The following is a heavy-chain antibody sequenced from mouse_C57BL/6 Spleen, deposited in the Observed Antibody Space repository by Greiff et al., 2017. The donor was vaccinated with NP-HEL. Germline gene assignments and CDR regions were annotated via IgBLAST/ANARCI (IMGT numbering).Heavy chain of an antibody. J-gene: IGHJ3*01. CDR1: GYTFTSYW. CDR3: ARSHYSNSAWFAY. CDR2: IYPGSGST. D-gene: IGHD2-5*01. V-gene: IGHV1-55*01. Sequence: VQLQQSGAELVKPGASVKMSCKASGYTFTSYWITWVKQRPGQGLEWIGDIYPGSGSTNYNEKFKSKATLTVDTSSSTAYMQLSSLTSEDSAVYYCARSHYSNSAWFAYWGQGTLVTVSA.